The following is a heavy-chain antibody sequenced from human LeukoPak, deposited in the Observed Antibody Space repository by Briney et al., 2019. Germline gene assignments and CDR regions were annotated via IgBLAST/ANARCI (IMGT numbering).Heavy chain of an antibody. V-gene: IGHV3-53*01. Sequence: GGSLRLSCAASGFTVSSNYMSWVRQAPGKGLEWVSVIYSGGSTYYADSVKGRFTISRDNSKHTLYLQMNSLRAEDTAVYYCARPRIAAAGQYYYGMDVWGKGTTVTVSS. D-gene: IGHD6-13*01. J-gene: IGHJ6*04. CDR1: GFTVSSNY. CDR2: IYSGGST. CDR3: ARPRIAAAGQYYYGMDV.